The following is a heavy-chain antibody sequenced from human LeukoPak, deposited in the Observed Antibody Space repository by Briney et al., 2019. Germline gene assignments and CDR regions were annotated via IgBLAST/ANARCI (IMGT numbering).Heavy chain of an antibody. Sequence: GGSLRLSCAAPAFTFSSYGMHWVRQAPGKGLEWVAFIRYDGSKKYYADSVKGRFTISRDNSKNTLYLQMSSLRPEDTAVYYCAKERAVTTSYSYYMDAWGKGTTVTISS. CDR1: AFTFSSYG. V-gene: IGHV3-30*02. CDR2: IRYDGSKK. J-gene: IGHJ6*03. D-gene: IGHD4-17*01. CDR3: AKERAVTTSYSYYMDA.